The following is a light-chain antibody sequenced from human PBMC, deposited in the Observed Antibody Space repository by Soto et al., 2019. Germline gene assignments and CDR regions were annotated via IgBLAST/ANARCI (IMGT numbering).Light chain of an antibody. CDR1: QSISTR. CDR2: RAS. J-gene: IGKJ1*01. Sequence: DIPMTQSPSTLSTSVGDRVTISCRASQSISTRLAWYQQKPGKAPKVLIYRASSLESGVPSRFSGSGSGTEFTLTISSLQPDDFATYYCQQYSSYPWTFGQGTKVEIK. CDR3: QQYSSYPWT. V-gene: IGKV1-5*03.